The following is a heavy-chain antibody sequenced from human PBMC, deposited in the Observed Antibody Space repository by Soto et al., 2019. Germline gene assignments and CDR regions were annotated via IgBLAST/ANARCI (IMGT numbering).Heavy chain of an antibody. V-gene: IGHV5-10-1*01. Sequence: PGESLKISSKGSGYSFTSYWISWVRQMPGKGLEWMGRIDPSDSYTNYSPSFQGHVTISADKSISTAYLQWSSLKASDTAMYYCARLKTSTIFGVVIRGAFDIWGQGTMVTVS. CDR1: GYSFTSYW. J-gene: IGHJ3*02. CDR2: IDPSDSYT. CDR3: ARLKTSTIFGVVIRGAFDI. D-gene: IGHD3-3*01.